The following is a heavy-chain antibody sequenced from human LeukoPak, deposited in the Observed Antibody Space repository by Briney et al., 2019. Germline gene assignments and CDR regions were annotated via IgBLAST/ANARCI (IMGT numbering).Heavy chain of an antibody. D-gene: IGHD1-26*01. V-gene: IGHV1-2*02. CDR2: TNPNSGGT. J-gene: IGHJ6*03. CDR3: ARGWDLHAYSLYYYYYMDV. CDR1: GYTFTGYY. Sequence: GASVKVSCKASGYTFTGYYMHWVRQAPGQGLEWMGWTNPNSGGTNYAQKFQGRVTMTSDTSISTAYMELSRLRSDDTAVYYCARGWDLHAYSLYYYYYMDVWGKGTTVTVSS.